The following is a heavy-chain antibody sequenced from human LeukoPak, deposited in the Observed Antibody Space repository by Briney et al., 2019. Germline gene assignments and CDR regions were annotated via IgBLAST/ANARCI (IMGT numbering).Heavy chain of an antibody. CDR2: INPTT. Sequence: ASVKVSCTASGYTFTNYYMHWVRQAPGQGLEWIGMINPTTKYAQRFQGRVTMTMDTSTSTVYMELSSLTSEDTAVYYCGRDLPSIAATGTFYYYGMDVWGQGTTVTVSS. J-gene: IGHJ6*02. D-gene: IGHD6-13*01. CDR1: GYTFTNYY. CDR3: GRDLPSIAATGTFYYYGMDV. V-gene: IGHV1-46*01.